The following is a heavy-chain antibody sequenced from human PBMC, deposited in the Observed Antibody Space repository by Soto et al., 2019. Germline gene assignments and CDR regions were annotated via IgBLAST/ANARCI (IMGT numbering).Heavy chain of an antibody. V-gene: IGHV5-51*01. Sequence: GESLKISCKGSGYSFTSYWIGWVRQMPGKGLEWMGIIYPGDSDTRYSPSFQGQVTISADKSISTAYLQWSSLKASDTAMYYCARQGVDTAMVTFPKHYYYYGMDVWGQGTTVTVSS. CDR2: IYPGDSDT. CDR1: GYSFTSYW. CDR3: ARQGVDTAMVTFPKHYYYYGMDV. J-gene: IGHJ6*02. D-gene: IGHD5-18*01.